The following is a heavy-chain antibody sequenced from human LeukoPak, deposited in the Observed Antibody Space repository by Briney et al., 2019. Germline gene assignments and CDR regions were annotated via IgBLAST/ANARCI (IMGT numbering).Heavy chain of an antibody. J-gene: IGHJ6*02. CDR3: AREAAAPYYYYGMDV. Sequence: HWASVKVSCKAPGYTFTSYGISWVRQAPGQGLEWMGWISAYNGNTNYAQKLQGRVTMTTDTSTSTAYMELRSLRSDDTAVYYCAREAAAPYYYYGMDVWGQGTTVTVSS. V-gene: IGHV1-18*01. CDR2: ISAYNGNT. D-gene: IGHD6-13*01. CDR1: GYTFTSYG.